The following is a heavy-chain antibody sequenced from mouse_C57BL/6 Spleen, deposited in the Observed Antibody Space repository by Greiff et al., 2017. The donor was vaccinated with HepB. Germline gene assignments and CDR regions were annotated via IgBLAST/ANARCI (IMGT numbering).Heavy chain of an antibody. CDR3: ARFYDGYHYAMDY. CDR1: GYTFTDYY. J-gene: IGHJ4*01. Sequence: EVQLQQSGPELVKPGASVKISCKASGYTFTDYYMNWVKQSHGKSLEWIGDINHNNGGTSYNQKFKGKATLTVDKSSSTAYMELRSLTSEDSAVYYCARFYDGYHYAMDYWGQGTSVTVSS. V-gene: IGHV1-26*01. CDR2: INHNNGGT. D-gene: IGHD2-3*01.